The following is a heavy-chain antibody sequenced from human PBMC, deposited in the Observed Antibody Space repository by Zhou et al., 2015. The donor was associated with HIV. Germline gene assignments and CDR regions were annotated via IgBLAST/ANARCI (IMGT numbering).Heavy chain of an antibody. D-gene: IGHD1-26*01. Sequence: QVQLVQSGTEVKKPGASVKVSCKTSGYTFSNFYMHWVRQAPGQGLEWMGIINPSGGSTSYAQKFQGRITLTRDTSTSTLYMELSSLRSEDTAVYYCARGSGRGGTYSGYFDYWGQGTLVTVSS. J-gene: IGHJ4*02. CDR3: ARGSGRGGTYSGYFDY. CDR1: GYTFSNFY. CDR2: INPSGGST. V-gene: IGHV1-46*01.